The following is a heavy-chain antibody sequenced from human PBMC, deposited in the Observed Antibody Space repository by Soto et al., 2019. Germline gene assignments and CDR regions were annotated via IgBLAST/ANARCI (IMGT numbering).Heavy chain of an antibody. CDR2: IKSRTDGGTT. D-gene: IGHD3-10*01. CDR1: GFTFSNAW. Sequence: EVQLVESGGGLVKPGGSLRLSCAASGFTFSNAWMNWVRQAPGKGLEWVGRIKSRTDGGTTDYAAPVKCRFTFSRDDSKNTVYLQMNSLKTEDTAVYYCTSTSTLGSGSWPWGQGTLVTVSS. J-gene: IGHJ4*02. V-gene: IGHV3-15*07. CDR3: TSTSTLGSGSWP.